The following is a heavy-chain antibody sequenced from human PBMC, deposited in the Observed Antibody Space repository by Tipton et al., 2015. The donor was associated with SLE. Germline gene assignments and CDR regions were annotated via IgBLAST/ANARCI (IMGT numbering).Heavy chain of an antibody. J-gene: IGHJ4*02. CDR1: GGSLSSEY. D-gene: IGHD6-19*01. V-gene: IGHV4-59*01. CDR3: ANFGSGGFDY. Sequence: TLSLTCIVSGGSLSSEYWSWIWQPPGKGLEWIGYIYYTGNTKYNPSLKSRVAISVDMSKNQFPLRVNSVTAADTAVYYCANFGSGGFDYWGQGILVTVSS. CDR2: IYYTGNT.